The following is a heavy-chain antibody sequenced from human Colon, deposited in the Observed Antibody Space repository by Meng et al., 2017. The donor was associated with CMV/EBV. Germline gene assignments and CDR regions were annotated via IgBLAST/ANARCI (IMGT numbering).Heavy chain of an antibody. V-gene: IGHV3-7*01. D-gene: IGHD2-21*01. J-gene: IGHJ4*02. CDR2: IKQDGVEK. CDR1: GFNLRTYW. CDR3: ARVFMCSTNDCSSGLDYFDY. Sequence: GGSLRLSCAASGFNLRTYWMTWVRQAPGKGLEWVASIKQDGVEKNFADSVRGRFTISRDNANNSLYLQMNSLRAEDTAVYYCARVFMCSTNDCSSGLDYFDYWGQGALVTVSS.